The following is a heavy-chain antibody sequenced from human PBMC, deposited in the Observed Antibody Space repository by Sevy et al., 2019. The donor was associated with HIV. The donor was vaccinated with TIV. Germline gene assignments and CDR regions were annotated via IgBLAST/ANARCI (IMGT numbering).Heavy chain of an antibody. CDR1: GFSFSSYT. V-gene: IGHV3-48*02. CDR3: ARGTHDYSDFSSEQYGMDV. CDR2: ISGSSSAI. J-gene: IGHJ6*02. D-gene: IGHD4-17*01. Sequence: GGSLRLSCAASGFSFSSYTMNWVRQAPGKGLEWVSSISGSSSAIYSSDPVKGRCTISRDNAKNSLFQQMNSLRDEDKAVYYCARGTHDYSDFSSEQYGMDVWGQGTTVTVSS.